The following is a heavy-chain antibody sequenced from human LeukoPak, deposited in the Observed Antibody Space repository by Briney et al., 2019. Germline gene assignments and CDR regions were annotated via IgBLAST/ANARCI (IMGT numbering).Heavy chain of an antibody. CDR1: GGSISSGGYY. J-gene: IGHJ4*02. CDR2: IYYSGST. CDR3: ARLASRTAKSQYFDY. D-gene: IGHD5-12*01. Sequence: SQTLSLTCTVSGGSISSGGYYWSWIRQHPGKGLEWIGYIYYSGSTYYNPSLKSRVTISVDTSKNQFSLKLSSVTAADTAVYYWARLASRTAKSQYFDYWGQGTLVTVSS. V-gene: IGHV4-31*03.